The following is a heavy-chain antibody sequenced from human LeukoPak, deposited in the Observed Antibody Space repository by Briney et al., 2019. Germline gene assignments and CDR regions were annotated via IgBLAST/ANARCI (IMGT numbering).Heavy chain of an antibody. J-gene: IGHJ4*02. Sequence: GGSLRLSCAASEFTFSTYAMSWVRQAPGKGLEWVSAISGSGGIIYYADSVKGRFTISRDNSKNTLYLQMNSLRAEDTAVYYCAKELVGQPAPDYWGQGTLVTVSS. V-gene: IGHV3-23*01. CDR3: AKELVGQPAPDY. CDR2: ISGSGGII. CDR1: EFTFSTYA. D-gene: IGHD2-2*01.